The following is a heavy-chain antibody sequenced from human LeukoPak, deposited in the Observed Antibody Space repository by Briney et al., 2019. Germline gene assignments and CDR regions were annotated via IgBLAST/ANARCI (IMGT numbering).Heavy chain of an antibody. CDR2: IYYSGST. Sequence: SETLSLTCTVSGGSISSSSYYWGWIRQPPGKGLEWIGSIYYSGSTYYNPSLKSRVTISVDTSKNQFSLKLSSVTAADTAVYYCARAAPIAVAGTLLFNWFDPWGQGTLVTVSS. J-gene: IGHJ5*02. D-gene: IGHD6-19*01. CDR3: ARAAPIAVAGTLLFNWFDP. CDR1: GGSISSSSYY. V-gene: IGHV4-39*01.